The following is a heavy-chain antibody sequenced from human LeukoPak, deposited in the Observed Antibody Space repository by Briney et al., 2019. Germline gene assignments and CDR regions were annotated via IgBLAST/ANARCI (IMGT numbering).Heavy chain of an antibody. D-gene: IGHD3-9*01. Sequence: ASVKVSCKVSGYTLTELSMHWVRQAPGKGLEWMGGFDPEDGETIYAQKFQGRVIMTEDTSTDTAYTELSSLRSEDTAVYYCATVPSPTGSMTYYFDYWGQGTLVTVSS. V-gene: IGHV1-24*01. CDR2: FDPEDGET. CDR3: ATVPSPTGSMTYYFDY. CDR1: GYTLTELS. J-gene: IGHJ4*02.